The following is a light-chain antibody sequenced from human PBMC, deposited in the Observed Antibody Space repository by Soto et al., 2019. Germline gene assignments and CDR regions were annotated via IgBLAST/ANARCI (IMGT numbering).Light chain of an antibody. V-gene: IGLV2-14*01. CDR2: DVS. CDR3: RSYTSSSTLEGYV. CDR1: SSDVGGYNY. J-gene: IGLJ1*01. Sequence: QSVLTQPASVSGSPGQSITISCTGTSSDVGGYNYVSWYQQHPGKAPKLMIYDVSNRPSGVSNRFSGSKSGNTASLTISGLQAEDEADYYCRSYTSSSTLEGYVFGTGTKVTVL.